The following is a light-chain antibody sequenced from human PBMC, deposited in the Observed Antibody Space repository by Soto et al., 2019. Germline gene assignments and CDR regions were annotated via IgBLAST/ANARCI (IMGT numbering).Light chain of an antibody. Sequence: DIQMTQSPSSLSASVGDTVTVTCRASRNISNSLNWYQQKPGEAPKLLMYAASSLRSGVPSRFSGSGSGTDFTLTISSLQPEDFATYYCQQTFRVPLTFGGGSKLEV. CDR2: AAS. CDR1: RNISNS. J-gene: IGKJ4*01. V-gene: IGKV1-39*01. CDR3: QQTFRVPLT.